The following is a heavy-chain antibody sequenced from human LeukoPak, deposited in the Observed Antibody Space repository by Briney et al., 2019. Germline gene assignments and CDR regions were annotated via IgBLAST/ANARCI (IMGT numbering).Heavy chain of an antibody. CDR1: GGTFSSYA. V-gene: IGHV1-69*05. CDR2: IIPIFGTA. Sequence: ASVKVSCKASGGTFSSYAISWVRQAPGQGLEWMGGIIPIFGTANYAQKFQGRVTITTDESTSTAYMELSSLRSEDTAVYYCASNQLFDSVYYYYMDVWGKGTTVTVSS. J-gene: IGHJ6*03. CDR3: ASNQLFDSVYYYYMDV. D-gene: IGHD3-9*01.